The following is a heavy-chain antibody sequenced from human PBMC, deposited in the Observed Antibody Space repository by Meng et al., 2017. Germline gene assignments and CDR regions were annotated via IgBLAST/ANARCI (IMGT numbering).Heavy chain of an antibody. CDR1: GDSVSSNSAA. CDR3: AKGAYSGLDY. Sequence: QVQLQPQGPGQVKPSPTPSRTCAISGDSVSSNSAAWNWIRQSPSRGLEWLGRTYYRSKWYNDYAVSVKSRITINPDTSKNQFSLQLNSVTPEDTAVYYCAKGAYSGLDYWGQGTLVTVSS. J-gene: IGHJ4*02. D-gene: IGHD6-25*01. CDR2: TYYRSKWYN. V-gene: IGHV6-1*01.